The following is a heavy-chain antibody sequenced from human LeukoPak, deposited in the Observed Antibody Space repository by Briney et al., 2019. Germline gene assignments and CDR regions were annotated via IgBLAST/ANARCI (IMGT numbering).Heavy chain of an antibody. D-gene: IGHD3-10*01. V-gene: IGHV4-38-2*02. CDR3: ARLVVRGRTNWFDP. J-gene: IGHJ5*02. Sequence: SETLSLTCSVSGDSLRNGYYWGFIPLPPGKGLGWISSVYHSGKTYCNPSLKSRVTISVDTSKNQFSLKLSSVTAADTAVYYCARLVVRGRTNWFDPWGQGTLVTVSS. CDR2: VYHSGKT. CDR1: GDSLRNGYY.